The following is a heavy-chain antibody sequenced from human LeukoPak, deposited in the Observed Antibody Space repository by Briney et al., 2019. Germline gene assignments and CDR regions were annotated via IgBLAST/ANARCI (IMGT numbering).Heavy chain of an antibody. V-gene: IGHV3-15*01. CDR2: IKNKTDDGTT. J-gene: IGHJ4*02. CDR3: TTVGGYDYFDY. CDR1: GFTFSSYE. Sequence: GGSLRLSCAASGFTFSSYEMNWVRQAPGKGLEWVGRIKNKTDDGTTHYIAPVKGRFTISRDDSKNTLYLQMNSLKTEDTAMYYCTTVGGYDYFDYWGQGTLVTVSS. D-gene: IGHD5-12*01.